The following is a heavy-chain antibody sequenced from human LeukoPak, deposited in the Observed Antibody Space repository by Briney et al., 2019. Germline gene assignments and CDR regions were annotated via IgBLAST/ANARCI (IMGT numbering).Heavy chain of an antibody. Sequence: SETLSLTCTVSGGSISSSNYYWGWIRQPPGKGLEWVGSIYYTGTTYYKPSLNSRIAMSVDTSKNHFSLRLSSVTAADTAIYYCARQSRDYDILTGYYRSLFDSWGQGTLVTVSS. V-gene: IGHV4-39*01. CDR2: IYYTGTT. CDR3: ARQSRDYDILTGYYRSLFDS. D-gene: IGHD3-9*01. J-gene: IGHJ4*02. CDR1: GGSISSSNYY.